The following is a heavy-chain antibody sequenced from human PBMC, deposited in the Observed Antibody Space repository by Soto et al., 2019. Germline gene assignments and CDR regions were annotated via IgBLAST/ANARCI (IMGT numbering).Heavy chain of an antibody. V-gene: IGHV3-23*01. CDR1: GFTFSTFA. J-gene: IGHJ4*02. CDR3: ATKFRSYFDH. Sequence: PGGSLRLSCVASGFTFSTFAMTWVRQTPGKGLEWVATVGDDGFRTNVADSVKGRLIISRDNSKDTLSLEMSSLRVEDTGIYYCATKFRSYFDHWGQGVRVTVSS. CDR2: VGDDGFRT.